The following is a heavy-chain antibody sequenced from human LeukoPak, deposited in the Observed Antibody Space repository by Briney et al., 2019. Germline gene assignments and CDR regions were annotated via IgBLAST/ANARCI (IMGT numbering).Heavy chain of an antibody. CDR2: IYTSGST. CDR1: GGSISSYY. D-gene: IGHD5-18*01. Sequence: PSETLSLTCTVSGGSISSYYWSWIRQPAGKGLQWIGRIYTSGSTNYNPSLKSRVTMSVDTSKNQFSLKLSSLTAADTAVYYCARDNRAGDTFDYWGQGTLVTVSS. V-gene: IGHV4-4*07. CDR3: ARDNRAGDTFDY. J-gene: IGHJ4*02.